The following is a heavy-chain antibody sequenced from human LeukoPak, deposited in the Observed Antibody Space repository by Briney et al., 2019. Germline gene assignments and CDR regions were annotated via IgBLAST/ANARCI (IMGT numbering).Heavy chain of an antibody. V-gene: IGHV3-48*01. Sequence: GGSLRLSCAASGFTFISYSMNWVRQAPGKGLEWVSYISSSSSIIYYADSVKGRFTISRNNAKNSLYLQMNSLRAEDTAVFYCARETYYYDSSGEAAFDIWGQGTMVTVSS. CDR2: ISSSSSII. J-gene: IGHJ3*02. CDR1: GFTFISYS. D-gene: IGHD3-22*01. CDR3: ARETYYYDSSGEAAFDI.